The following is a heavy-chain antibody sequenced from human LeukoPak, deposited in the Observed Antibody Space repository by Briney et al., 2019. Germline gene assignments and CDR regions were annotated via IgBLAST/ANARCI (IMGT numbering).Heavy chain of an antibody. CDR1: GFTFSSYS. CDR2: ISSSSSYI. J-gene: IGHJ6*02. D-gene: IGHD3-10*01. V-gene: IGHV3-21*01. Sequence: PGGSLRLSCAASGFTFSSYSMNWVRQAPGKGLEWVSSISSSSSYIYYADSVKGRFTISRDNAKNSLYLQMNSLRAEDTAVYYCARAHSGELSSSYGMDVWGQGTTVTVSS. CDR3: ARAHSGELSSSYGMDV.